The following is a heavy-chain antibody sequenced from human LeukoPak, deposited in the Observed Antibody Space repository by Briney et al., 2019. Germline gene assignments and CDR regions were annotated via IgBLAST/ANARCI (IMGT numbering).Heavy chain of an antibody. V-gene: IGHV3-74*01. CDR1: GFTFSKHW. CDR3: ATKQWLAPPPDS. D-gene: IGHD6-19*01. J-gene: IGHJ4*02. Sequence: GGSLRLSCAASGFTFSKHWMLWVRQAPGKGLESVSRINTDGTVTAYADSVKGRFTVSRDNADNTMFLQMNSVRDEDTAVYYCATKQWLAPPPDSWGQGTPVTVSS. CDR2: INTDGTVT.